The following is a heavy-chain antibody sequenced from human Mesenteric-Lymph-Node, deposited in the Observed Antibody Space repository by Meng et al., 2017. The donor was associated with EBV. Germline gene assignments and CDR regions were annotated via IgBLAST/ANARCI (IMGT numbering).Heavy chain of an antibody. CDR2: IYWDDDK. J-gene: IGHJ4*02. D-gene: IGHD3-10*01. V-gene: IGHV2-5*02. Sequence: QITLKGSRPTLVQPTPTLTLTLTFSGFSLSTDGVGVAWIRQPPGKALEWLGIIYWDDDKRYSPSLKNRLTITKDTSKNQVVLTMTNMDPVDTATYYCAHRPSGTYYRTFDYWGQGTLVTVSS. CDR1: GFSLSTDGVG. CDR3: AHRPSGTYYRTFDY.